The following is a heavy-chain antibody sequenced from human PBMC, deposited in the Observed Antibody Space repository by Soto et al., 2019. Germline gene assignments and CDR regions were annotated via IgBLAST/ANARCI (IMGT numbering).Heavy chain of an antibody. J-gene: IGHJ4*02. CDR2: IKSKTDGGTT. V-gene: IGHV3-15*07. CDR1: GFTFSNAW. CDR3: TPLEDSSGYSDY. Sequence: EVQLVESGGGLVKPGGSLRLSCAASGFTFSNAWMNWVRQAPGKGLEWVGRIKSKTDGGTTDYAAPVKGRFTISRDDSKNTLCLQMNSLKTEDTAVYYCTPLEDSSGYSDYWGQGTLVTVSS. D-gene: IGHD3-22*01.